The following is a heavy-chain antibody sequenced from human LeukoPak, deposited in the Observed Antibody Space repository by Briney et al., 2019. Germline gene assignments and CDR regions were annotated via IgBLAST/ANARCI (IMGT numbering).Heavy chain of an antibody. Sequence: GASVKVSCKXSGGTFSGYAISWVRQAPGQGLEWMGGIIPIFGTANYAQKFQGRVTITADESTSTAYMELSSLRSEDTAVYYCAREIYGSGSYFDYWGQGTLVTVSS. CDR1: GGTFSGYA. CDR3: AREIYGSGSYFDY. CDR2: IIPIFGTA. V-gene: IGHV1-69*13. D-gene: IGHD3-10*01. J-gene: IGHJ4*02.